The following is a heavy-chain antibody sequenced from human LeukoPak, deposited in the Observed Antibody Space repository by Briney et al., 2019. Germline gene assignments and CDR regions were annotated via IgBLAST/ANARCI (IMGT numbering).Heavy chain of an antibody. D-gene: IGHD3-10*01. CDR3: ARSITMVRGVIPPGY. V-gene: IGHV1-2*02. Sequence: ASVKVSCKASGYTFTGYYMHWVRQAPRQGLEWMGWINPNSGGTNYAQKFQGRVTMTRDTSISTAYMELSRLRSDDTAVYYCARSITMVRGVIPPGYWGQGTLVTVSS. J-gene: IGHJ4*02. CDR1: GYTFTGYY. CDR2: INPNSGGT.